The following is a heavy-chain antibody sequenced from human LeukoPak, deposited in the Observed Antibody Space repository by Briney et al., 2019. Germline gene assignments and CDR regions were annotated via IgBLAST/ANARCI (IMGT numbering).Heavy chain of an antibody. CDR3: ARDGEPHGYYDSSGYHDY. CDR1: GFTFSSYA. D-gene: IGHD3-22*01. Sequence: PGGSLRLSCAASGFTFSSYAMHWVRQAPGKGLKWVAVISYDGSNKYYADSVKGRFTISRDNSKNTLYLQMNSLRAEDTAVYYCARDGEPHGYYDSSGYHDYWGQGTLVTVSS. V-gene: IGHV3-30*04. J-gene: IGHJ4*02. CDR2: ISYDGSNK.